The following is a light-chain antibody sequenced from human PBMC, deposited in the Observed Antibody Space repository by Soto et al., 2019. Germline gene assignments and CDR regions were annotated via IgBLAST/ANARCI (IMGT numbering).Light chain of an antibody. CDR3: QQYGSSPT. CDR1: QSLSSGY. J-gene: IGKJ1*01. Sequence: ESVLTQSRGTLSLSPGERVTLSCRASQSLSSGYLAWYQQKFGQAPRLLIYDASRRATGIPERFSGSGSGTDFTLTINRLEPEDFAVYYCQQYGSSPTFGLGTKVDIK. CDR2: DAS. V-gene: IGKV3-20*01.